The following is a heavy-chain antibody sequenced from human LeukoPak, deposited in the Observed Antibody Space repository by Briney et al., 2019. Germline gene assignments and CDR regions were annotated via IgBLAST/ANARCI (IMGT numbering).Heavy chain of an antibody. CDR1: GGTFSSYA. Sequence: SVKVSCKASGGTFSSYAISWVRQAPGQGLKWMGGIIPIFGTANYEQKFQGRVTITADESTSTAYMELSSLRSEGTAVYYCARGEICSGGSCPNDAFDIWGQGTMVTVSS. CDR2: IIPIFGTA. CDR3: ARGEICSGGSCPNDAFDI. J-gene: IGHJ3*02. D-gene: IGHD2-15*01. V-gene: IGHV1-69*13.